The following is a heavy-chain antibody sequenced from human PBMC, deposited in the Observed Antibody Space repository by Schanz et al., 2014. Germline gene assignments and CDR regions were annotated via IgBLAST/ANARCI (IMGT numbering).Heavy chain of an antibody. CDR1: GFTFRDYQ. Sequence: VQLVESGGGLVKPGGSLRLSCAASGFTFRDYQMTWIRQAPGKGLEWVSYITSGSAKFYADSVKGRFTISRDNANNTLDLQMKSLRPEDTALYYCVKDTNGGDSGNYHAFDVWGQGTRVTVSS. J-gene: IGHJ3*01. V-gene: IGHV3-11*01. D-gene: IGHD4-17*01. CDR2: ITSGSAK. CDR3: VKDTNGGDSGNYHAFDV.